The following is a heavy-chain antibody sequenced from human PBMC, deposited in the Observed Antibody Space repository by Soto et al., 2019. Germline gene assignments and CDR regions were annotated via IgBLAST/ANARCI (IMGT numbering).Heavy chain of an antibody. CDR3: ARDWGQQWLAYGLDV. D-gene: IGHD6-19*01. CDR2: ISTYNGHT. J-gene: IGHJ6*02. Sequence: QVQLVQSGAEVKKPGASVKVSCKASGYSFINFGISWVRQAPGQGLEWMGWISTYNGHTTYAQKLQGRVTMTTDTSTNTAYMELRSLRSDDTAVYYCARDWGQQWLAYGLDVWGLGTTVTVSS. V-gene: IGHV1-18*01. CDR1: GYSFINFG.